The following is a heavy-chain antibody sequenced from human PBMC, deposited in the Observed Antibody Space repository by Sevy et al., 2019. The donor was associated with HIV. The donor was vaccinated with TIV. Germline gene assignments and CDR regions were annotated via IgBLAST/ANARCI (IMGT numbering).Heavy chain of an antibody. V-gene: IGHV3-23*01. CDR2: VTSDGNT. CDR3: AGGDTTMITDLDY. Sequence: GGSLRLSCAASGLTLTTTGMSWVRQAPGKGLEWVAGVTSDGNTYYADSGRDRFTVSRDNPKNKRYLQLKSLRADDTATFYCAGGDTTMITDLDYWGQGTLVTVSS. CDR1: GLTLTTTG. J-gene: IGHJ4*02. D-gene: IGHD3-16*01.